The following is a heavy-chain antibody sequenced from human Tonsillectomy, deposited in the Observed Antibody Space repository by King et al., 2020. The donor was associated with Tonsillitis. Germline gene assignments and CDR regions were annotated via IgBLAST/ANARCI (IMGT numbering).Heavy chain of an antibody. V-gene: IGHV4-59*11. Sequence: QLQESGPGLVKPSETLSLTCSVSGGSMSNHYWSWIRQPPGKGLEWIGYIYYSGSTKYNPSLKSRVTISMDTSKNQFSLRLSSVTAAASAVYYCAREYCNNTRCSFFDYWGQGTLVTVSS. D-gene: IGHD2-2*01. CDR3: AREYCNNTRCSFFDY. CDR2: IYYSGST. J-gene: IGHJ4*02. CDR1: GGSMSNHY.